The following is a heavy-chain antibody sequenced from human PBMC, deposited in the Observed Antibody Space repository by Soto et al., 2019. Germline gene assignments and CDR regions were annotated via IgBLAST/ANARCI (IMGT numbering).Heavy chain of an antibody. J-gene: IGHJ4*02. CDR1: GGSISSGNYY. V-gene: IGHV4-31*03. CDR2: IHNSGGT. CDR3: ARGLGIENPIQGPFDY. Sequence: VQLHEAGPGLVKPSQTLSLPCSVSGGSISSGNYYWSWIRQHPGKDLEWIGYIHNSGGTYYNPSLTSRVTISAATSKNQFVLNRISVTAADTAVYYCARGLGIENPIQGPFDYWGQGTLLSVSS. D-gene: IGHD3-9*01.